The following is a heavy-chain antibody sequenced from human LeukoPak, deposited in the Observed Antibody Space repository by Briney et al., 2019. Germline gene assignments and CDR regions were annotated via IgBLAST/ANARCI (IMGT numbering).Heavy chain of an antibody. CDR3: AGRLYGDYIDAFDI. J-gene: IGHJ3*02. V-gene: IGHV4-59*08. Sequence: PSETLSLTCTVSGGSISSYYWSWIRQPPGKGLEWIGYIYYSGSTNYNPSLKSRVTISVDTSKNQFSLKLSSVTAADTAVYYCAGRLYGDYIDAFDIWGQGTMVTVSS. D-gene: IGHD4-17*01. CDR2: IYYSGST. CDR1: GGSISSYY.